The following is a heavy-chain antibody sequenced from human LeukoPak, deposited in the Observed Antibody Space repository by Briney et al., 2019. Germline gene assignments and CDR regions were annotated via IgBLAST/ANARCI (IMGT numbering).Heavy chain of an antibody. V-gene: IGHV3-21*01. CDR1: GFTFSSYS. CDR3: ARRPADDYGDKRGDY. J-gene: IGHJ4*02. Sequence: PGGSLRLSCAASGFTFSSYSMNWVRQAPGKGLEWVSSISSSSSYIYYADSVKGRFTISRDNAKNSLYLQMNSLRAEDTAVYYCARRPADDYGDKRGDYWGQGTLVTVSS. CDR2: ISSSSSYI. D-gene: IGHD4-17*01.